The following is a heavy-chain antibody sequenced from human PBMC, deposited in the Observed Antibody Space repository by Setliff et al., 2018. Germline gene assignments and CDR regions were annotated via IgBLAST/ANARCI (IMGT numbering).Heavy chain of an antibody. CDR3: ARDSYGDNLPYNWFAP. Sequence: SVKVSCKASGGTFSSKAISWVRQAPGQGLEWMGGFIPSFGTANYAQKFQGRLTITADESTSTAYMELNSLRSEDTAIYYCARDSYGDNLPYNWFAPWVQGTLVTVSS. V-gene: IGHV1-69*13. CDR2: FIPSFGTA. CDR1: GGTFSSKA. J-gene: IGHJ5*02. D-gene: IGHD4-17*01.